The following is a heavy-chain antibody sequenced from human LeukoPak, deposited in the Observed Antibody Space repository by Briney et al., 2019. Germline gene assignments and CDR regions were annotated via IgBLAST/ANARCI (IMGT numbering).Heavy chain of an antibody. CDR2: ISGGGGST. CDR1: GFTFSNYV. D-gene: IGHD5-18*01. J-gene: IGHJ4*02. V-gene: IGHV3-23*01. Sequence: GGSLRLSCAASGFTFSNYVLSWVRQAPGKGLEWVSGISGGGGSTYNADSVKGRFTISRDNSKNTLYLQMNSLRAEDTAVYYCARDGVDTATEPYYFDYWGQGTLVTVSS. CDR3: ARDGVDTATEPYYFDY.